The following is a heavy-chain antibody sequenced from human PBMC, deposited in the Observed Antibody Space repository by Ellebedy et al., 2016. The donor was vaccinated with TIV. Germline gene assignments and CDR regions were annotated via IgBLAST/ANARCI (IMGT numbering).Heavy chain of an antibody. Sequence: GESLKISCAASGFIFRDYVMAWVRQAPGKGLEWVSAMAEYDGRTFYADSVRGRFTISRDNSGNTLFLQMNSLRAEDTAMYYCTKRAEDWGFFDYWGQGARVTVSS. CDR1: GFIFRDYV. D-gene: IGHD3/OR15-3a*01. J-gene: IGHJ4*02. V-gene: IGHV3-23*01. CDR2: MAEYDGRT. CDR3: TKRAEDWGFFDY.